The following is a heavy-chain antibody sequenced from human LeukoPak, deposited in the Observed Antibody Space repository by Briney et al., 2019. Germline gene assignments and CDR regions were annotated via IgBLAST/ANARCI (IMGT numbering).Heavy chain of an antibody. J-gene: IGHJ4*02. D-gene: IGHD2-2*01. Sequence: ASVKVSCKASGYTFSDYYLHWVRLAPGQGLEWMGRISPNSGGTDYAQKFQGKVTMTRDASISTVYTDLNRLRSDDTAIYYCARQLETTSWFDYWGQGTLVIVSS. CDR2: ISPNSGGT. V-gene: IGHV1-2*06. CDR1: GYTFSDYY. CDR3: ARQLETTSWFDY.